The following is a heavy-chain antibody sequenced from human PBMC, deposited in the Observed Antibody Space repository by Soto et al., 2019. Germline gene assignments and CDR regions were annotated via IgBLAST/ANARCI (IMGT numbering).Heavy chain of an antibody. J-gene: IGHJ4*02. D-gene: IGHD3-22*01. V-gene: IGHV1-69*08. CDR1: GDTFSTYS. CDR3: ARERSRYDRSGYYRPDY. CDR2: IIPILGTP. Sequence: SVKVSCKASGDTFSTYSISWVRQAPGQGLEWLGGIIPILGTPSYAQRFQGRVTITADKSTSTAYMELSSLRSEDTAVYYCARERSRYDRSGYYRPDYWGQGTLVTVSS.